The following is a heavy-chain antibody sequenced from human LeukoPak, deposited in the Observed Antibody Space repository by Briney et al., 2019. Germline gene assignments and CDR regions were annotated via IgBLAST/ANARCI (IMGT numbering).Heavy chain of an antibody. V-gene: IGHV4-34*01. CDR2: INHSGST. CDR1: GGSFSGYY. Sequence: SETLSLTCAVYGGSFSGYYWSWIRQPPGKGLEWIGEINHSGSTNYNPSLKSRVTISVDTSKNQFSLKLSSVTAADTAVYYCARGRDYGDYGWAFDIWGQGTMVTVS. CDR3: ARGRDYGDYGWAFDI. D-gene: IGHD4-17*01. J-gene: IGHJ3*02.